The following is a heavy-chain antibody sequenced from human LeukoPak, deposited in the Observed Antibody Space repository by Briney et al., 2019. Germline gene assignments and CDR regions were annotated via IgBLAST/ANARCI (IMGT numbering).Heavy chain of an antibody. CDR2: IYNGGTT. V-gene: IGHV3-66*01. J-gene: IGHJ4*02. CDR1: GFPVSDNY. CDR3: AKWSGRVGPTRSFDY. Sequence: PGGSLRLSCAASGFPVSDNYMTWVRQAPGKGLEWVSVIYNGGTTKYADSVKGRFIISRDNSRNMLYLQMNSLRVEDAAVYYCAKWSGRVGPTRSFDYWGQGTLVTVSS. D-gene: IGHD3/OR15-3a*01.